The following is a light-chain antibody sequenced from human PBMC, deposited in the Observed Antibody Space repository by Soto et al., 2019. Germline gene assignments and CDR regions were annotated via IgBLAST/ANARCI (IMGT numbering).Light chain of an antibody. CDR3: QQYDRWWT. J-gene: IGKJ1*01. Sequence: EIPVTQSPATLSVSPGERATLSCRASQSVRTNLAWYQQKPGQAPRLVIYAAPTRASGVPARFSGSGSGTEFTLTISSVQSEDFAVYYCQQYDRWWTFGQGTKVDIK. CDR1: QSVRTN. CDR2: AAP. V-gene: IGKV3D-15*01.